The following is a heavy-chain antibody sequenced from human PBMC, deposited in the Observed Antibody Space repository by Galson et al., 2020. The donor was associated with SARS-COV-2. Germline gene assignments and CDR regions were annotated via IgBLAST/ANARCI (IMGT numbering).Heavy chain of an antibody. V-gene: IGHV3-74*01. J-gene: IGHJ6*02. CDR3: AREGEDTWYDYVMDP. D-gene: IGHD3-16*01. CDR2: INSEGGRT. CDR1: GFTFRTYW. Sequence: GESLKISCAASGFTFRTYWMHWVRQAPGQGLVWVARINSEGGRTIDADSVKGRFTISRDNAKNTLYLQMNSVRAEDTAAYFCAREGEDTWYDYVMDPWGQGTTVTVS.